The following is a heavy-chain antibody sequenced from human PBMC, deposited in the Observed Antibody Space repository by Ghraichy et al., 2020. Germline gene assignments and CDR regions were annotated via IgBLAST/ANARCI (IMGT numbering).Heavy chain of an antibody. D-gene: IGHD2-15*01. V-gene: IGHV1-18*04. Sequence: ASVKVSCKASGYTFSSYGISWVRQAPGQGLECLGWISPYNGNIKYAQKLQGRVTMTTDTSTNTASMELRSLKSDDTALYFCARVVGYPGAFDSWGQGTMVTVSS. CDR1: GYTFSSYG. CDR2: ISPYNGNI. CDR3: ARVVGYPGAFDS. J-gene: IGHJ3*02.